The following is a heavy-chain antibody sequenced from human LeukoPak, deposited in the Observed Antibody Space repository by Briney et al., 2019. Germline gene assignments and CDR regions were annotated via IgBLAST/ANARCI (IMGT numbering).Heavy chain of an antibody. CDR3: AREDAGGTYSFDY. Sequence: PGGSLRLSCPVSGFTVSSNLMSWVRQAPGKGPEWVSVIYTSGITYYADSVRGRFSISRDNSKNTLYLQIDSQTVDDTAVYYCAREDAGGTYSFDYWGQGILVTVSS. D-gene: IGHD1-26*01. CDR1: GFTVSSNL. J-gene: IGHJ4*02. V-gene: IGHV3-66*01. CDR2: IYTSGIT.